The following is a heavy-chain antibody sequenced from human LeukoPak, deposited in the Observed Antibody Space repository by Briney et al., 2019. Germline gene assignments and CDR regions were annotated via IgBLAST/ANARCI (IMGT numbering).Heavy chain of an antibody. Sequence: PGGSLRLSCAASGFTFGDYAMSWVRQAPGKGLEWVSGLNWNGGSTGYADSAKGRFTISRDNAKNSLYLQMNSLRAEDTALYYCARVLTGNDYWGQGTLVTVSS. CDR3: ARVLTGNDY. D-gene: IGHD1-1*01. J-gene: IGHJ4*02. CDR1: GFTFGDYA. CDR2: LNWNGGST. V-gene: IGHV3-20*04.